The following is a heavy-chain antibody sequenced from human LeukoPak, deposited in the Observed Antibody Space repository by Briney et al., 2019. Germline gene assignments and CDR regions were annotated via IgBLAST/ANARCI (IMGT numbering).Heavy chain of an antibody. V-gene: IGHV5-51*01. CDR3: ARPYSYCSSTSCYGY. CDR1: GYTFRSYD. Sequence: KVSCKALGYTFRSYDISWVRQAPGQGLEWMGIIYPGDSDTRYSPSFQGQVTISADKSISTAYLQWSSLKASDTAMYYCARPYSYCSSTSCYGYWGQGTLVTVSS. J-gene: IGHJ4*02. D-gene: IGHD2-2*01. CDR2: IYPGDSDT.